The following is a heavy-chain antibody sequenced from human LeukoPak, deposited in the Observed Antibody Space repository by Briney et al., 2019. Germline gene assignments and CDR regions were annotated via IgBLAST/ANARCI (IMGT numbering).Heavy chain of an antibody. J-gene: IGHJ4*02. CDR1: GFTSTNYA. CDR2: ITGSGGGT. V-gene: IGHV3-23*01. Sequence: PRGSLRLSCVASGFTSTNYAMNWVRHAPGKGLESVSRITGSGGGTDYADSVKGRFTISRDNSKNTLYLKMTNLRAEDTAIYYCAKDSETPGCFDHWGQGTPVTVSS. CDR3: AKDSETPGCFDH. D-gene: IGHD6-19*01.